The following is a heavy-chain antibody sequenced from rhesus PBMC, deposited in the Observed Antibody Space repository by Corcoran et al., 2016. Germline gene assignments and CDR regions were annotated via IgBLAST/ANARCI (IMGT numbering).Heavy chain of an antibody. J-gene: IGHJ4*01. V-gene: IGHV4-76*01. CDR3: ARERGDYYAYYFDY. CDR1: GYSISSGYD. Sequence: QVQLQESGPGVVKPSETLSLTCAVSGYSISSGYDWSWIRQHPGKGVEWIGYIYGSSGRTNYNTSLKNRVTISKDTSKNQFSLKLSSVTAADTAVYYCARERGDYYAYYFDYWGQGVLVTVSS. CDR2: IYGSSGRT. D-gene: IGHD3-34*01.